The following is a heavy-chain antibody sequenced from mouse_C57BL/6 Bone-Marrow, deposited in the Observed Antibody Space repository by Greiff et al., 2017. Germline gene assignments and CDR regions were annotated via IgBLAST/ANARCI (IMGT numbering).Heavy chain of an antibody. D-gene: IGHD1-1*01. V-gene: IGHV1-81*01. CDR1: GYTFTSYG. CDR3: ARLGCYYVYWYFDV. CDR2: IYPRSGNT. Sequence: QVQLQQSGAELARPGASVKLSCKASGYTFTSYGISWVKQRTGQGLEWIGEIYPRSGNTYYNEKFKGKATLTADKSSSTAYMELRSLTSEDSAVYFCARLGCYYVYWYFDVWGTGTTVTVSS. J-gene: IGHJ1*03.